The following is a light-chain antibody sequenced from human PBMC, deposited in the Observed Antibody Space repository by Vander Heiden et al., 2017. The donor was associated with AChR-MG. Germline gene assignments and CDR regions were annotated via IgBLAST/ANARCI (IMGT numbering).Light chain of an antibody. V-gene: IGLV2-14*01. CDR1: SSDVGGYNY. Sequence: QSALTQPASVSGSPGQSTTISCTGTSSDVGGYNYVSWYQQHPGKAPKLMIYEVSNRPSGVSKRFSGSKSGNTASLTISGLQAEDEADYYCSSYTSSSSVVFGGGTKLTVL. CDR3: SSYTSSSSVV. J-gene: IGLJ2*01. CDR2: EVS.